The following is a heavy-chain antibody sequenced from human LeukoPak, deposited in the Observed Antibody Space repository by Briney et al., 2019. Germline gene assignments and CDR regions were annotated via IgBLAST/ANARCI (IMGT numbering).Heavy chain of an antibody. V-gene: IGHV4-61*02. J-gene: IGHJ3*02. CDR2: IYTSGST. CDR1: GGSISSGSYY. D-gene: IGHD6-6*01. CDR3: ARGIAARPIDDAFDI. Sequence: SETLSLTCTVSGGSISSGSYYWSWIRQPAGKGPEWIGRIYTSGSTNYNPSLKSRVTISVDTSKNQFSLKLSSVTAADTAVYYCARGIAARPIDDAFDIWGQGTMVTVSS.